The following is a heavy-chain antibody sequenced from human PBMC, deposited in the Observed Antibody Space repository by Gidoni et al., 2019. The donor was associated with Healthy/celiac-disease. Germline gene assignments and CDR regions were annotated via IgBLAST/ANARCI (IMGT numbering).Heavy chain of an antibody. Sequence: QVQLVQSGAEVKKPGASVRVSCTASGYTFTGYYMHRVRQAPGQGLEWMGSINPNSGGTNSAQKFQGRVTMTRDTSISTASMELSRLRSDDTAVYYCARIFDSRNDYWGQGTLVTVSS. V-gene: IGHV1-2*02. D-gene: IGHD3-22*01. CDR2: INPNSGGT. J-gene: IGHJ4*02. CDR3: ARIFDSRNDY. CDR1: GYTFTGYY.